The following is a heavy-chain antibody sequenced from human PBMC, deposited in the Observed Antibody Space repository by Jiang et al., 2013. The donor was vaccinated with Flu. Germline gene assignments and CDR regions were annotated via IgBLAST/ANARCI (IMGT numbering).Heavy chain of an antibody. D-gene: IGHD3-3*01. Sequence: GSGLVKPSQTLSLTCTVSGGSISSGGYYWSWIRQHPGKGLEWIGYIYYSGSTYYNPSLKSRVTISVDTSKNQFSLKLSSVTAADTAVYYCARYYDFWSGQQISYFDYWGQGTLVTV. CDR1: GGSISSGGYY. J-gene: IGHJ4*02. V-gene: IGHV4-31*03. CDR2: IYYSGST. CDR3: ARYYDFWSGQQISYFDY.